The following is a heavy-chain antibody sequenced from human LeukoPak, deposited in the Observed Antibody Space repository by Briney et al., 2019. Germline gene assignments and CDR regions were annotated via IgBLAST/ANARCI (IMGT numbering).Heavy chain of an antibody. CDR2: IYYSGST. V-gene: IGHV4-34*01. CDR3: ARGSQSLGYCSGGSCRAKIFDY. D-gene: IGHD2-15*01. J-gene: IGHJ4*02. CDR1: GGSFSGYY. Sequence: KPSETLSLTCAVYGGSFSGYYWSWIRQPPGKGLEWIGSIYYSGSTYYNPSLKSRVTISVDTSKNQFSLKLSSVTAADTAVYYCARGSQSLGYCSGGSCRAKIFDYWGQGTLVTVSS.